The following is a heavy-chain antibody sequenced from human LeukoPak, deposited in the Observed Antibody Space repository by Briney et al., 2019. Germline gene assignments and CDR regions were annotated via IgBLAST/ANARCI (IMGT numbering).Heavy chain of an antibody. CDR1: GGSISSSIYY. Sequence: SETLSLTCTVSGGSISSSIYYWGWIRQPPGKGLEWIGSIYYSGSTYYNPSLRSRVTISVDTSKNQFSLKLSSVTAADTAVYYCARTYGDYPLADYWGQGTLVTVSS. J-gene: IGHJ4*02. CDR2: IYYSGST. V-gene: IGHV4-39*07. CDR3: ARTYGDYPLADY. D-gene: IGHD4-17*01.